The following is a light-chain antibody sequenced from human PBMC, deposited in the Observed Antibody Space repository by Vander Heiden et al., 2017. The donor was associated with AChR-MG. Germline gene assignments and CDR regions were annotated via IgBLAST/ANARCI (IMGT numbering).Light chain of an antibody. Sequence: EIVLTQSPGTLSLSPGERATLSCRASQSVSSSYLAWYQQKPGQAPRLLIYGASSRATGIPDRFSGSGSGTDFTLTISRLDPEDFAVYYCQQYGSPGVFGPGTKVDIK. CDR3: QQYGSPGV. CDR2: GAS. V-gene: IGKV3-20*01. J-gene: IGKJ3*01. CDR1: QSVSSSY.